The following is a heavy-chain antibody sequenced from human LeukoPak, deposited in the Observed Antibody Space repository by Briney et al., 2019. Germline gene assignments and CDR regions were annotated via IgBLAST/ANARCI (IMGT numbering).Heavy chain of an antibody. CDR2: INHSGST. CDR1: GGSFSGYY. J-gene: IGHJ6*03. V-gene: IGHV4-34*01. CDR3: ARGEIVVVPAAIPYYYYYMDV. Sequence: SETLSLTCAVYGGSFSGYYWSWIRQPPGKGLEWIGEINHSGSTNYNPSLKSRVTISVDTSKSQFSLKLSSVTAADTAVYYCARGEIVVVPAAIPYYYYYMDVWGKGTTVTVSS. D-gene: IGHD2-2*01.